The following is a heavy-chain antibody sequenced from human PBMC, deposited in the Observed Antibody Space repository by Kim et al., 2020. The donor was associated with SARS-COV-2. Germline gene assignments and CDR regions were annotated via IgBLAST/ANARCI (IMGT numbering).Heavy chain of an antibody. Sequence: GGSLRLSCAASGLTFSNYGMHWVRQAPGKGLEWVAVISYDGSNKYYGDSVKGRFTISRDNSKNTLYLQMNSLRAEDTAVYYCANGAMVWGADHDYWGQGTLVTVSS. D-gene: IGHD3-10*01. CDR2: ISYDGSNK. J-gene: IGHJ4*02. CDR3: ANGAMVWGADHDY. V-gene: IGHV3-30*18. CDR1: GLTFSNYG.